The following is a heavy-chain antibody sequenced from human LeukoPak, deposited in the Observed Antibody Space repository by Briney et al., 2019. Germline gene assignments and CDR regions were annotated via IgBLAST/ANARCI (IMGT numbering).Heavy chain of an antibody. V-gene: IGHV3-30-3*01. D-gene: IGHD4-17*01. CDR2: ISYDGSNK. CDR3: AREEPRYGDSYSPDAFDI. Sequence: GGSLRLSCAASGFTFSSYAMHWVRQAPGKGLEWVAVISYDGSNKYYADSVKGRFTISRDNSKNTLYLQMNSLRAEDTAVYYCAREEPRYGDSYSPDAFDILGQGTMVTVSS. J-gene: IGHJ3*02. CDR1: GFTFSSYA.